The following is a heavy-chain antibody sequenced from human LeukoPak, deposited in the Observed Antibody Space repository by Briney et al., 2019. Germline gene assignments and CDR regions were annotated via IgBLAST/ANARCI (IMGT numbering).Heavy chain of an antibody. V-gene: IGHV5-51*01. D-gene: IGHD6-19*01. CDR2: IYPGDSDT. J-gene: IGHJ6*03. CDR3: ARHVLSGWYYRDV. CDR1: GYRFTSYW. Sequence: GESLKISCKGSGYRFTSYWIGWVRQMPGKGLEWMGIIYPGDSDTRYSPSFQGQVTISADKSISTAYLQWSSLKASDTAMYYCARHVLSGWYYRDVWGKGTTVTVSS.